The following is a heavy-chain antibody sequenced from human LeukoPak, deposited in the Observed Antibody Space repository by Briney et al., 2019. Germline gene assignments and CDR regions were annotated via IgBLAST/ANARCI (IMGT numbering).Heavy chain of an antibody. D-gene: IGHD3-3*01. Sequence: SETLSLTCTVSGGSISSYYWSWIRQPAGKGLEWIGRIYISGSGSTNYNPSLKSRVTMSVDTSKNQFSLKLSSVTAADTAVYYCARGGYDFWSGYSKYDYWGQGTLVTVSS. CDR2: IYISGSGST. J-gene: IGHJ4*02. CDR3: ARGGYDFWSGYSKYDY. CDR1: GGSISSYY. V-gene: IGHV4-4*07.